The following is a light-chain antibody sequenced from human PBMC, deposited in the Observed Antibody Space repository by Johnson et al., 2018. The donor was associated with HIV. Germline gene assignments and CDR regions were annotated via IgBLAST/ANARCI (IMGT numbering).Light chain of an antibody. J-gene: IGLJ1*01. CDR3: GTWDSRLIAYV. V-gene: IGLV1-51*02. CDR1: SSNIGNNY. CDR2: ENN. Sequence: QSVLTQPPSVSAAPGQKVTISCSGSSSNIGNNYVSWYQQLPGTAPKLLIYENNKRPSGIPDRFSGSKSGTSATLGITGLQTGDEADYYCGTWDSRLIAYVFGTGTKVTVL.